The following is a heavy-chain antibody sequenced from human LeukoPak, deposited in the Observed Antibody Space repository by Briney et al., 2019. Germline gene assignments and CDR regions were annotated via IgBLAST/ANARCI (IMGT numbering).Heavy chain of an antibody. Sequence: SETLSLTCAVYGGSFSGYYWSWIRQPPGKGLEWIGEINHSGSTNYNPSLKSRVTISVDTSKNQFSLKLSSVTAADTAVYYCARGITMVRGAFPNWFDPWGQGTLVTVSS. D-gene: IGHD3-10*01. CDR3: ARGITMVRGAFPNWFDP. CDR2: INHSGST. CDR1: GGSFSGYY. V-gene: IGHV4-34*01. J-gene: IGHJ5*02.